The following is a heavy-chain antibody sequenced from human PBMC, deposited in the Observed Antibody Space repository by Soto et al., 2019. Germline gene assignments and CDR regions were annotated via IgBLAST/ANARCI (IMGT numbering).Heavy chain of an antibody. CDR2: IYAGGRT. CDR3: ARTIVTAAKYNWFDP. CDR1: GLTVSASY. Sequence: EVQLVESGGAFMQPGGSLRLSCVASGLTVSASYMTWVRQAPGKGLEWVAIIYAGGRTYYSDSVKGRFTISRDNSNNTLYLQMNTLRVDDTAIYYCARTIVTAAKYNWFDPWGQGTLVTVSS. J-gene: IGHJ5*02. D-gene: IGHD2-2*01. V-gene: IGHV3-53*01.